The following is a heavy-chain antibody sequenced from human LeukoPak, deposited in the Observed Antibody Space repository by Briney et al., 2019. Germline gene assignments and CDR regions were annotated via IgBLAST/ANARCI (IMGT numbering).Heavy chain of an antibody. V-gene: IGHV4-34*01. CDR2: INHSGST. CDR1: GGSFSGHY. J-gene: IGHJ4*02. Sequence: PSETLSLTCVVYGGSFSGHYWYWIRQPPGKGLEWIGNINHSGSTNYNPSLKSRVTISVDTSKNQFSLKLSSVTAADTAVYYCARHGLTAYYYDSSGYYLGYYWGQGTLVTVSS. CDR3: ARHGLTAYYYDSSGYYLGYY. D-gene: IGHD3-22*01.